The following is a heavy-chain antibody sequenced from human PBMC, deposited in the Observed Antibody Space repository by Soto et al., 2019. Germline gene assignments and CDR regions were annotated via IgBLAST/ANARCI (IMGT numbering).Heavy chain of an antibody. CDR1: GGTFSSYA. CDR3: ARDISNSGYDSSY. J-gene: IGHJ4*02. CDR2: IIPIFGTA. V-gene: IGHV1-69*01. D-gene: IGHD5-12*01. Sequence: SGKVSCKVSGGTFSSYAISWVRQAPGQGLEWMGGIIPIFGTANYAQKFQGRVTITADESTSTAYMELSSLRSEDTAVYYCARDISNSGYDSSYWGQGTLFTVSP.